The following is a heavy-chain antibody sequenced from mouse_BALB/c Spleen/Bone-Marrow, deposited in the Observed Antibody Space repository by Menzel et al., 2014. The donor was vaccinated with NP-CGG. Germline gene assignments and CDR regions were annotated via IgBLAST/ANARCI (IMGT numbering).Heavy chain of an antibody. Sequence: EVMLVESGGGLVKPGGSLKLSCAASGFTFSSYAMSWVRQTPEKRLEWVATISSGGSYTYYPDSVKGRFTLSRDNAKNTLYLQMSGLRSEDTAMYYCARGNYGYGNYFDYWGQGTTLTVSS. J-gene: IGHJ2*01. CDR2: ISSGGSYT. CDR1: GFTFSSYA. CDR3: ARGNYGYGNYFDY. D-gene: IGHD1-2*01. V-gene: IGHV5-9-1*01.